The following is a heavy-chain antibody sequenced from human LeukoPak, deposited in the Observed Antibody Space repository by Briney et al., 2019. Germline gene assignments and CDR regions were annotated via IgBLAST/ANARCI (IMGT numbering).Heavy chain of an antibody. V-gene: IGHV3-7*01. CDR3: ATDGGPFDN. CDR1: GVHISGYW. CDR2: IKQDASEI. J-gene: IGHJ4*02. D-gene: IGHD3-10*01. Sequence: GGSLRLSCAASGVHISGYWMSWVRQAPGKGLEWVANIKQDASEIYYVGSVKGRFTISRDNAKNSVFLQMNSLRAEDTAVYYCATDGGPFDNWGQGILVTVSS.